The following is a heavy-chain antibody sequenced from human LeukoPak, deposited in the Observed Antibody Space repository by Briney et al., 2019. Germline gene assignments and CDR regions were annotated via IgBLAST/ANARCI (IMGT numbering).Heavy chain of an antibody. CDR3: ARHTAARPYYYYYYMDV. CDR1: GYTFTSHW. V-gene: IGHV5-51*01. J-gene: IGHJ6*03. CDR2: IYPDDSDT. Sequence: GESLKISCQGSGYTFTSHWIGWVRQMPGKGLEWMGIIYPDDSDTRYSPSFQGQVTISADKSISTAYLQWSSLKASDTAMYYCARHTAARPYYYYYYMDVWGKGTTVTVSS. D-gene: IGHD6-6*01.